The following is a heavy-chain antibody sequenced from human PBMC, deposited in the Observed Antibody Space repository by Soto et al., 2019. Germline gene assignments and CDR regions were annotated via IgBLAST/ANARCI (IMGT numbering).Heavy chain of an antibody. CDR3: ARALEGEYYDILTGYQYYFDY. CDR1: GGSISSYY. CDR2: IYYSGST. Sequence: PSETLSLTCTVSGGSISSYYWSWIRQPPGKGLEWIGYIYYSGSTNYNPSLKSRVTISVDTSKNQFSLKLSSVTAADTAVYYCARALEGEYYDILTGYQYYFDYWGQGTLVTVSS. J-gene: IGHJ4*02. V-gene: IGHV4-59*08. D-gene: IGHD3-9*01.